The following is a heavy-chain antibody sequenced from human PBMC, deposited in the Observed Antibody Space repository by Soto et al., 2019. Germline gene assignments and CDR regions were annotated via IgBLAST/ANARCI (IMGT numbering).Heavy chain of an antibody. CDR2: IKSKTDGGTT. D-gene: IGHD5-12*01. CDR3: TTAGEMATITYLDY. CDR1: GFTFSNAW. V-gene: IGHV3-15*07. Sequence: GGSLRLSCAASGFTFSNAWMNWVRQAPGKGLEWVGRIKSKTDGGTTDYAAPVKGRFTISRDDSKNTLYLQMNSLKTEDTAVYYCTTAGEMATITYLDYWGQGTLVTVSS. J-gene: IGHJ4*02.